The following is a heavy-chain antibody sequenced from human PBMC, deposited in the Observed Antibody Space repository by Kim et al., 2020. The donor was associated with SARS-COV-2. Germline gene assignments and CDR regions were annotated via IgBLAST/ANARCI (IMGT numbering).Heavy chain of an antibody. CDR3: AKDARYQLLDFDY. D-gene: IGHD2-2*01. V-gene: IGHV3-23*01. Sequence: YADSGKGRFTISRDNSKNTLYLQMNSLRAEDTAVYYCAKDARYQLLDFDYWGQGTLVTVSS. J-gene: IGHJ4*02.